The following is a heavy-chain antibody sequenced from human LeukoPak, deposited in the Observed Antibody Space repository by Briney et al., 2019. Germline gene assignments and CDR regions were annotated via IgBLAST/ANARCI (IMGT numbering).Heavy chain of an antibody. CDR2: ISAYNGNT. D-gene: IGHD4-23*01. J-gene: IGHJ4*02. Sequence: ASVKVSCKASGYTFTSYGISRVRQAPGQGLEWMGWISAYNGNTNYAQKLQGRVTMTTDTSTSTAYMELRSLRSDDTAVYYCARGFYGGNSGDAYYFDYWGQGTLVTVSS. V-gene: IGHV1-18*01. CDR3: ARGFYGGNSGDAYYFDY. CDR1: GYTFTSYG.